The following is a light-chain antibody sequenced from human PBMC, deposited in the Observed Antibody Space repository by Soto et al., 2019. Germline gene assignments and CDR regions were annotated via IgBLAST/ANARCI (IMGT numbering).Light chain of an antibody. Sequence: EIVWTQSPCTLSFAPGERATLSCRARQSVSSSYLAWYQQKPGQAPRLLIYGASSSATGIPDRFSGSGSETDFPLPPSTLEPEDVAVYYCQQYGPSPVPFGQGTRLEIK. CDR2: GAS. CDR3: QQYGPSPVP. CDR1: QSVSSSY. V-gene: IGKV3-20*01. J-gene: IGKJ5*01.